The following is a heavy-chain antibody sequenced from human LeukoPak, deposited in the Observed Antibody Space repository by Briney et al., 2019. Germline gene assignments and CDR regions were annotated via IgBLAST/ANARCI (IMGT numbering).Heavy chain of an antibody. V-gene: IGHV3-30*18. D-gene: IGHD3-16*01. Sequence: PGGSLRLSCAASGFTFSSYGMHWVRQAPGKGLEWVAVISYDGSNKYYGDSVKGRFTISRDNPKNTLYLQMNSLRAEDTAVYYCAKEYDSLYYFDYWGQGTLVTVSS. CDR2: ISYDGSNK. J-gene: IGHJ4*02. CDR1: GFTFSSYG. CDR3: AKEYDSLYYFDY.